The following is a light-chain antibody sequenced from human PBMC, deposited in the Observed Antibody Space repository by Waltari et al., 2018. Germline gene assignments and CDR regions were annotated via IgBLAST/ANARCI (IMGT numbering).Light chain of an antibody. CDR2: DVS. CDR3: CSYAGSYTFV. J-gene: IGLJ3*02. Sequence: QSALTQPRSVSGSPGQSVTISCTGTSSDVGGYNYVSWYQQHPGKAPKFMIYDVSKRPSGVPERVSGSKSGNTASLTSAGLQAEDEAHYYCCSYAGSYTFVFGGGTKLTVL. V-gene: IGLV2-11*01. CDR1: SSDVGGYNY.